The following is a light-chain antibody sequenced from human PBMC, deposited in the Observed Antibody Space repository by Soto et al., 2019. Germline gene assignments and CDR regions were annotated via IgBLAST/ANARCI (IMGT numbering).Light chain of an antibody. J-gene: IGKJ2*01. V-gene: IGKV1-5*03. CDR3: QQYNDYSYT. CDR1: QSISSW. Sequence: DIQITQSPSTLSASVGDRVTITCRASQSISSWLAWYQQKPGKAPKLLIYKASSLESGVPSRFSGSGSGTEFTLTISSLQPDDFGTYYCQQYNDYSYTFGQGTKVDIK. CDR2: KAS.